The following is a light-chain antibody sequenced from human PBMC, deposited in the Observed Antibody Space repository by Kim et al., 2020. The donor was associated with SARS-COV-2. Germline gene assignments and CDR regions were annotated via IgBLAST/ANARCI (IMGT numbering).Light chain of an antibody. CDR3: QQYYTTPLT. CDR1: QTVLSYSNNKNY. J-gene: IGKJ4*01. V-gene: IGKV4-1*01. Sequence: RATINCKSSQTVLSYSNNKNYLAWYQQKPGQPPKMLILWASTREVGVPDRFSGSGSGTDFTLTISSLQAEDVAVYYCQQYYTTPLTFGGGTKLEI. CDR2: WAS.